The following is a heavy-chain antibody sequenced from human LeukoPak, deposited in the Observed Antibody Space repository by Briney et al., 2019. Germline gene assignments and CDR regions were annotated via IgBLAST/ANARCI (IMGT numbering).Heavy chain of an antibody. Sequence: SETLSLTCTVSGGSISSYYWSWIRQPPGKGLEWIGYIYYSGSTSYNPSLKSRVTISVDTSNIQFSLKLASVTAADTAVYYCAKVDGVLERRKGLYYFDYWGQGTLVTVSS. CDR1: GGSISSYY. V-gene: IGHV4-59*01. CDR3: AKVDGVLERRKGLYYFDY. D-gene: IGHD1-1*01. J-gene: IGHJ4*02. CDR2: IYYSGST.